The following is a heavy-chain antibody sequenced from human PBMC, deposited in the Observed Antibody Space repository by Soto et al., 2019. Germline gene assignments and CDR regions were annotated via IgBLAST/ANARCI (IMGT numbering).Heavy chain of an antibody. V-gene: IGHV3-15*01. J-gene: IGHJ4*02. Sequence: PGGSLRLSCAASGFTFSNAWMSWVRQAPGKGLEWVGRIKSKTDGGTTDYAAPVKGRFTISRDDSKNTLYLQMNSLKTVDTATYYCAARNEYQLLQTDYWGQGTLVTVSS. D-gene: IGHD2-2*01. CDR2: IKSKTDGGTT. CDR1: GFTFSNAW. CDR3: AARNEYQLLQTDY.